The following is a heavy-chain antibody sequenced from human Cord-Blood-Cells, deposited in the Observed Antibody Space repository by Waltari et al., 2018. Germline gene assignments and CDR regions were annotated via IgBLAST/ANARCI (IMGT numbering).Heavy chain of an antibody. Sequence: QVQLVQSGAEVKKTGASVKVSCKASGYTFTSYGIRWVRQAPGQGLEWMGWISAYNGNTNYAQKRQGRVTMTKDTSTSTAYMELRSLRSDDTAVYYCARDTGYSSSWYFDYWGQGTLVTVSS. CDR3: ARDTGYSSSWYFDY. V-gene: IGHV1-18*01. D-gene: IGHD6-13*01. CDR1: GYTFTSYG. J-gene: IGHJ4*02. CDR2: ISAYNGNT.